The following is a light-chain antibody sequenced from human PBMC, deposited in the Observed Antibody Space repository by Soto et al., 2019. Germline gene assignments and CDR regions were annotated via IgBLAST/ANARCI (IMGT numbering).Light chain of an antibody. CDR3: QQYGSSPWT. CDR2: GAS. Sequence: EIGLTQSPGTLSLSPGERANRSCRASESVASNYLAWYQHKPGQATRLLIYGASSRATGIQDRFTGSGSGTDVTLTFIRLEPDDVAVYYCQQYGSSPWTLSQVPKVDIK. CDR1: ESVASNY. J-gene: IGKJ1*01. V-gene: IGKV3-20*01.